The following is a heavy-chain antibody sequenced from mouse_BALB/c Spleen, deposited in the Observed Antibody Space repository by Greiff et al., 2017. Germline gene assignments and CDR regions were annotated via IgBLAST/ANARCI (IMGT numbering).Heavy chain of an antibody. J-gene: IGHJ3*01. V-gene: IGHV1-69*02. D-gene: IGHD2-4*01. Sequence: QVQLQQPGAELVKPGASVKLSCKAYGYTFTSYWMHWVKQRPGQGLEWIGEIDPSDSYTNYNQKFKGKATLTVDKSSSTAYMQLSSLTSEDSAVYYCARGAITTGAWFAYWGQGTLVTVSA. CDR3: ARGAITTGAWFAY. CDR2: IDPSDSYT. CDR1: GYTFTSYW.